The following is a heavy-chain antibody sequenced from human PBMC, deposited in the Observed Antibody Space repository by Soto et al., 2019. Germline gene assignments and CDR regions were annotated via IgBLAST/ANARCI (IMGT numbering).Heavy chain of an antibody. CDR3: ERVRRYSGSYSPDFGPVAFGAFAI. Sequence: PSQTLSLTCAISGDSVSSNSAAWNWIRQSPSRGLEWLGRTYYRSEWYNDYAVSVKSRITINKDTSKNHFSLQLNSVTPEDTAVYYCERVRRYSGSYSPDFGPVAFGAFAIWGQGTLVTVSS. CDR1: GDSVSSNSAA. CDR2: TYYRSEWYN. J-gene: IGHJ3*02. V-gene: IGHV6-1*01. D-gene: IGHD1-26*01.